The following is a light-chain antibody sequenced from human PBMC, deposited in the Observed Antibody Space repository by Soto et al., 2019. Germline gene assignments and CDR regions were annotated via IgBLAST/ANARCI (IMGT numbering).Light chain of an antibody. CDR2: GNY. CDR3: QSYDTSLNDWV. CDR1: NSNTGAGYD. Sequence: QSVLTQPPSVSVAPGQRVTISCTGSNSNTGAGYDVHWYQQFPGMAPKLLIFGNYERPSGVPDRFSGSKSGASASLAISGLQTEDEADYYRQSYDTSLNDWVFGGGTKLTVL. V-gene: IGLV1-40*01. J-gene: IGLJ3*02.